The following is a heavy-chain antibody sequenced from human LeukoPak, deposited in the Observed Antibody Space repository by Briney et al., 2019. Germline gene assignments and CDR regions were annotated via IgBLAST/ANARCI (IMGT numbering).Heavy chain of an antibody. J-gene: IGHJ6*02. CDR2: IWYDGSNK. CDR3: ASGSVGAYYYYYGMDV. D-gene: IGHD1-26*01. Sequence: PGTSLRLFCAASGFTFSTYGMHWVRQAPGKGLEWVAVIWYDGSNKYYADSVKGRFTISRDNSKNTLYLQMNSLRAEDTAVYYCASGSVGAYYYYYGMDVWGQGTTVTVSS. CDR1: GFTFSTYG. V-gene: IGHV3-30*19.